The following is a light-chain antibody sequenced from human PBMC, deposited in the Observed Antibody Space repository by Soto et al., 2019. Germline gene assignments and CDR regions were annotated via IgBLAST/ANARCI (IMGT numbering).Light chain of an antibody. V-gene: IGKV1-5*03. Sequence: DMQMTQSPSTLSASVGDRVTITCRASQSINNWLAWYQQNPGKAPKLLIYKESSLESGVPSRFIGSGSGTEFTLTISRRQPDDFETDYCQEYNSYGTFGQGTKVEIK. J-gene: IGKJ1*01. CDR2: KES. CDR3: QEYNSYGT. CDR1: QSINNW.